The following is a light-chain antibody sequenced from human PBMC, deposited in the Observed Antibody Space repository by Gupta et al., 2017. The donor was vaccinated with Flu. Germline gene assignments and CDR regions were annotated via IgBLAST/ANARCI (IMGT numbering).Light chain of an antibody. CDR3: CSVAGSYTLV. CDR1: NSDIGAYDY. CDR2: DVT. J-gene: IGLJ2*01. Sequence: SALPQPRSVSGSPGQSVTISCTGTNSDIGAYDYVSWFPQHPGKAPKLIIYDVTKRSSGVPARFSGSKSANTASLTISALQAEDEADYHCCSVAGSYTLVFGGGTKLTVL. V-gene: IGLV2-11*01.